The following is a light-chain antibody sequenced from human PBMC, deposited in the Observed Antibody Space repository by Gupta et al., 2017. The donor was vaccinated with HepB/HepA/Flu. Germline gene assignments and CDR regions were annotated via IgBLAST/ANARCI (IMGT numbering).Light chain of an antibody. Sequence: DIQMNKSPSSLSLSVGDRVTITCRASQGIRRDLAWYQQKPGKASKRLIYAASTLQPRVPSRFSGSGSGTEFTLSSSSLQPEDFATYYWLQHSSYPYTFGQGTKLEIK. CDR1: QGIRRD. CDR3: LQHSSYPYT. CDR2: AAS. V-gene: IGKV1-17*01. J-gene: IGKJ2*01.